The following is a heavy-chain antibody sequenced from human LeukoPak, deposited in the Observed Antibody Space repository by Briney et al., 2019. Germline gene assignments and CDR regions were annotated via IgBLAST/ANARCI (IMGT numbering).Heavy chain of an antibody. V-gene: IGHV4-39*01. CDR2: IYYSGST. J-gene: IGHJ4*02. CDR1: GGSISSSSYY. D-gene: IGHD3-22*01. Sequence: SETLSLTCTVSGGSISSSSYYWGWIRQPPGKGLEWIGSIYYSGSTYYNPSLKSRVTISVDTSKNQFSLKLSSVTAADTAVCYCARHGYYDSSGYYSSFDYWGQGTLVTVSS. CDR3: ARHGYYDSSGYYSSFDY.